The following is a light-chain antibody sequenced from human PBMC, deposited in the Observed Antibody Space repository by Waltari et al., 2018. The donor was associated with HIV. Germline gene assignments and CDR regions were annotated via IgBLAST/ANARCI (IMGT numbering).Light chain of an antibody. CDR3: QSADSTGSYPDV. V-gene: IGLV3-25*03. Sequence: SYELTQPPSVSVSPGQTARITCSGDALPKQYAYWYQQKPGQAPLLVIYKDNGRPSGMPGRFSGSSTGTTVTLTISGVHTEDEADYYCQSADSTGSYPDVFGTGTKVTVL. CDR2: KDN. CDR1: ALPKQY. J-gene: IGLJ1*01.